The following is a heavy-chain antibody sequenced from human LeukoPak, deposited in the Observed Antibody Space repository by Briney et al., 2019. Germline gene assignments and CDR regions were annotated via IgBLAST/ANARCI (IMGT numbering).Heavy chain of an antibody. J-gene: IGHJ4*02. CDR3: ARDKLTVTTLSDY. V-gene: IGHV1-46*01. CDR2: INPSGGNT. CDR1: GYIFTSFY. D-gene: IGHD4-17*01. Sequence: ASVKVSCKTSGYIFTSFYMHWVRQAPGQGLEWMGIINPSGGNTGYAQKFQGRVTMTTDTSTSTAYMELRSLRSDDTAVYYCARDKLTVTTLSDYWGQGTLVTVSS.